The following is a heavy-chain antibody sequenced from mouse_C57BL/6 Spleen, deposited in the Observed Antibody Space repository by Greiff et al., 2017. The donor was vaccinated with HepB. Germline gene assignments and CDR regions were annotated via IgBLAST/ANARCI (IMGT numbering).Heavy chain of an antibody. V-gene: IGHV1-53*01. J-gene: IGHJ1*03. D-gene: IGHD2-5*01. CDR2: INPSNGGT. CDR3: ARLAYFSNDWYFGV. CDR1: GYTFTSYW. Sequence: QVQLQQPGTELVKPGASVKLSCKASGYTFTSYWMHWVKQRPGQGLEWIGNINPSNGGTNYNEKFKSKATLTVDKSSSPAYMPLSSLTSEDSAVYSCARLAYFSNDWYFGVWGTVTTVTVSS.